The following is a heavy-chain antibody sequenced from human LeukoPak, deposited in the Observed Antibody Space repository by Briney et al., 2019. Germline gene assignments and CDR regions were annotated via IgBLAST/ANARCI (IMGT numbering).Heavy chain of an antibody. D-gene: IGHD1-26*01. V-gene: IGHV4-39*01. CDR3: ASLRYSGSYYTH. CDR2: IYSSGST. J-gene: IGHJ4*02. Sequence: PSETLSLTCRVSGASINSGSNYWGWIRQPPGKTLEWIGSIYSSGSTYYNPSLKSRVTISVDTSKNQFSLKLSSVTAADTAVYYCASLRYSGSYYTHWGQGTLVTVSS. CDR1: GASINSGSNY.